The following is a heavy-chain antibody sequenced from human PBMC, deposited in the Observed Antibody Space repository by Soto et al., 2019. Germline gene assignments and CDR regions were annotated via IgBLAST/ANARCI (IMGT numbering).Heavy chain of an antibody. CDR2: ISGSGYDI. Sequence: GSLRLSCAASGFTFSSYSMNWVRQAPGKGLEWVSSISGSGYDIYYADSVKGRFTISRDDAKSSLDLQMNSLRAEDTAVYYWAKVGSSGWYADADSWGQGTLVTVSS. CDR1: GFTFSSYS. CDR3: AKVGSSGWYADADS. J-gene: IGHJ4*02. D-gene: IGHD6-19*01. V-gene: IGHV3-21*06.